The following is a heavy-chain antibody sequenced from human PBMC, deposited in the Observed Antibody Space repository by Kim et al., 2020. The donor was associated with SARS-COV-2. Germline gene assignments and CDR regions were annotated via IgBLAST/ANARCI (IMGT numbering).Heavy chain of an antibody. V-gene: IGHV3-7*01. J-gene: IGHJ4*02. CDR2: SEK. CDR3: ARGARDYGY. Sequence: SEKYYVDAVKGRFTISRDNAKNSLYLQMNSLRAEDTAVYYCARGARDYGYWGQGTLVTVSS. D-gene: IGHD4-17*01.